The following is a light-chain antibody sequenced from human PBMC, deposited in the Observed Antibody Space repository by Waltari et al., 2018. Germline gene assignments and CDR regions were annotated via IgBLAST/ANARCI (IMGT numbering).Light chain of an antibody. CDR2: GNS. J-gene: IGLJ2*01. V-gene: IGLV1-40*01. CDR3: QSYDSSLSGSWV. CDR1: SSNIRAGYD. Sequence: QSVLTQPPSVSGAPGQRVTISCTGSSSNIRAGYDVHWCQQLPGTAPKLLIYGNSNRPAGVPDRFSGSKSGNSASLAITGIQAEDEADYYCQSYDSSLSGSWVFGGGTKLTVL.